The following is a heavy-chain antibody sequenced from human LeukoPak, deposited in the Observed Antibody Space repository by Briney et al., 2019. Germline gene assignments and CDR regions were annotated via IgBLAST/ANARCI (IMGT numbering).Heavy chain of an antibody. CDR1: GFTFNDYG. V-gene: IGHV3-20*04. CDR3: ARNFGGGDSSGPYY. CDR2: INWNGGRT. J-gene: IGHJ4*02. D-gene: IGHD3-22*01. Sequence: GGSLRLSCAASGFTFNDYGMSWVRQAPGKGLEWVSGINWNGGRTGYADSMKGRFIISRDNAKHSLYLQVNSLRAEDTALYYCARNFGGGDSSGPYYWGQGTLVTVSS.